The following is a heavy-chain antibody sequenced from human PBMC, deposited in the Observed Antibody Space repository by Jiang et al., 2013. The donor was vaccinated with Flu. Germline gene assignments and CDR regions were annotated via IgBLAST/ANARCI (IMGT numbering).Heavy chain of an antibody. D-gene: IGHD1-26*01. Sequence: SGAEVKKPGASVKVSCKASGYTFTSYYMHWVRQAPGQGLEWMGIINPSGGSTSYAQKFQGRVTMTRDTSTSTVYMELSSLRSEDTAVYYCARDSSESELPNYYYYGMDVVGPRDHGHRLL. V-gene: IGHV1-46*01. CDR3: ARDSSESELPNYYYYGMDV. J-gene: IGHJ6*02. CDR2: INPSGGST. CDR1: GYTFTSYY.